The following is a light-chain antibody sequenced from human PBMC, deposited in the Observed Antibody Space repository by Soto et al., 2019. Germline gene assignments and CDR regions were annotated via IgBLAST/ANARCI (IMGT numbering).Light chain of an antibody. CDR2: GAS. CDR1: QSVGSN. J-gene: IGKJ5*01. Sequence: EIVMTQSPGTLSVSPGEGATLSCRASQSVGSNLAWYQQKPGQAPRLLIYGASTRATGIPVRFSGSGSGTEFTLTISGLQSEDFGVYLCQQYNNRPPITFGQGTRLEIK. V-gene: IGKV3D-15*01. CDR3: QQYNNRPPIT.